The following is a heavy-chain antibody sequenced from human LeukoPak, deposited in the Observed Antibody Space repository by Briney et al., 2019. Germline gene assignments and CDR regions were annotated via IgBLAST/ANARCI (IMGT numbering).Heavy chain of an antibody. D-gene: IGHD5-12*01. Sequence: GASVKVSCKASGGPFRAYAITWLRQAPGQGLEWIGGVIPFFNSPNYSQKFQGRVTFTTDESTRTDYMELTGLRSDDTAAYYCARSTTLVATGDYWGQGTLVSISS. CDR1: GGPFRAYA. CDR2: VIPFFNSP. CDR3: ARSTTLVATGDY. J-gene: IGHJ4*02. V-gene: IGHV1-69*05.